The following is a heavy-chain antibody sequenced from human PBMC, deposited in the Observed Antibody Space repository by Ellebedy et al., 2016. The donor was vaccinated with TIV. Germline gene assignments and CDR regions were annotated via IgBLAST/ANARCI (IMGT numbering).Heavy chain of an antibody. CDR3: AKGRGGGSESSAPRYYFDY. CDR2: LYGSGRGI. Sequence: PGGSLRLSCAASGFTFRSFAMGWVRQTPGKGLEGVSGLYGSGRGIFYSDSVEGRFTISRDNSKKTLYLQMNSLRAEDTAVYYCAKGRGGGSESSAPRYYFDYWGLGTLVTVSS. V-gene: IGHV3-23*01. CDR1: GFTFRSFA. D-gene: IGHD3-22*01. J-gene: IGHJ4*02.